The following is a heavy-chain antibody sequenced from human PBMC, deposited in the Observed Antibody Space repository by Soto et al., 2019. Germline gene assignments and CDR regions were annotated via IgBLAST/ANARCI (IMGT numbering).Heavy chain of an antibody. CDR2: INPSGGST. CDR1: GYTFTSYY. Sequence: ASVKVSCKASGYTFTSYYMHWVRKAPGQGLEWMGIINPSGGSTSYAQKFQGRVTMTRDTSTSTVYMELSSLRSEDTAVYYCARRRGTIAAAGTNWFDPWGQGTLVTVSS. V-gene: IGHV1-46*01. J-gene: IGHJ5*02. CDR3: ARRRGTIAAAGTNWFDP. D-gene: IGHD6-13*01.